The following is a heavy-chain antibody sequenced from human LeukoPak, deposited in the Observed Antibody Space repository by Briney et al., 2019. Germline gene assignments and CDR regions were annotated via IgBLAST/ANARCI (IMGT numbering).Heavy chain of an antibody. CDR1: GYSFTSYW. CDR3: ARHHASSGWYFGVFDY. Sequence: GESLKISCKGSGYSFTSYWIGWVRQMPGKGLEWMGIIYPGDSDTRYSPSFQGQVTISADKSISTAYLQWSSLKASDTAMYYCARHHASSGWYFGVFDYWGQGTLVTVSS. D-gene: IGHD6-19*01. J-gene: IGHJ4*02. V-gene: IGHV5-51*01. CDR2: IYPGDSDT.